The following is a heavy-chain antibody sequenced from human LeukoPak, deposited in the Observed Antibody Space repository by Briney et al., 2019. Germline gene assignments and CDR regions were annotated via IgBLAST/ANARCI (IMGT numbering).Heavy chain of an antibody. CDR3: AKLLSPPYYFDY. V-gene: IGHV3-23*01. J-gene: IGHJ4*02. Sequence: GGSLRLSCAASGSTFSSYARSWVRQPPGKGLEWVSTISTGGGSTYYADSVKGRFTISRDNSKNTLYLQMNSLRAEDTAVYYCAKLLSPPYYFDYWGQGTLVTVSS. CDR1: GSTFSSYA. CDR2: ISTGGGST.